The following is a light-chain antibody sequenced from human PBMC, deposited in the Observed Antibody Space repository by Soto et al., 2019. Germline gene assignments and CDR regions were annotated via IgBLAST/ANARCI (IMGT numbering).Light chain of an antibody. CDR2: AAS. Sequence: DIQMTQSPSSLSASVGDRVTITCRASQSISTYLNWYQQKPGKAPKLLIYAASSLQSGVPSRFSGSGSGTDFTITISSLQPEDIATYYCQQSYSTPYTFGQETKLEIK. V-gene: IGKV1-39*01. J-gene: IGKJ2*01. CDR1: QSISTY. CDR3: QQSYSTPYT.